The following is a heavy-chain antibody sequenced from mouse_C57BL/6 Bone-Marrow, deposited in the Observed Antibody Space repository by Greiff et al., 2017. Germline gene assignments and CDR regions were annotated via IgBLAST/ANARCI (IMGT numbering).Heavy chain of an antibody. J-gene: IGHJ3*01. Sequence: EVQVVESGGGLVQPKGSLKLSCAASGFTFNTYAMHWVRQAPGKGLEWVARIRSKSSNYATYYADSVKDRFTISRDDSQSMLYLQMNNLKTEDTAMYYCVRGLITTVAQRFAYWGQGTLVTVSA. D-gene: IGHD1-1*01. CDR3: VRGLITTVAQRFAY. CDR1: GFTFNTYA. CDR2: IRSKSSNYAT. V-gene: IGHV10-3*01.